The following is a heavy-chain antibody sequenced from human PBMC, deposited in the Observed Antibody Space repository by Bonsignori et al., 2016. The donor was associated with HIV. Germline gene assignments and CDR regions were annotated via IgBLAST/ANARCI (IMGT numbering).Heavy chain of an antibody. CDR1: GFTFSSYA. CDR2: ISGSGGST. D-gene: IGHD3-10*01. CDR3: AKASHYYGSRNYFDY. J-gene: IGHJ4*02. Sequence: GESLKISCAASGFTFSSYAMSWVRQAPGKGLEWVSAISGSGGSTYYADSVKGRFTISRDNSKNTLYLQMNSLRAEDTAVYYCAKASHYYGSRNYFDYWGQGTLVTVSS. V-gene: IGHV3-23*01.